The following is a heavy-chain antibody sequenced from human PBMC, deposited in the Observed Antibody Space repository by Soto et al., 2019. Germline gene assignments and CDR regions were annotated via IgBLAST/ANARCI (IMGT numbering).Heavy chain of an antibody. CDR3: AKEVEYSSSHFDY. Sequence: GVSLRLSCAASGFTFSSYAMSWVRQAPGKGLEWVSAISGSGGSTYYADSVKGRLTISRDNSKNTLYLQMNSLRAEDTAVYYCAKEVEYSSSHFDYWGQGTLVTVSS. V-gene: IGHV3-23*01. CDR2: ISGSGGST. D-gene: IGHD6-6*01. J-gene: IGHJ4*02. CDR1: GFTFSSYA.